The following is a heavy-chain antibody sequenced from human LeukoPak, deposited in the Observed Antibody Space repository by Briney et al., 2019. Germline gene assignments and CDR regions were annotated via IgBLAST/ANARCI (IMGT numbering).Heavy chain of an antibody. CDR3: ASGGQTELYGMDV. J-gene: IGHJ6*02. CDR1: GFTFSSYA. Sequence: GGSLRLSCAASGFTFSSYAMHWVRQAPGKGLEWEAVISYDGSNKYYADSVKGRFTISRDNSKNTLYLQMNSLRAEDTAVYYCASGGQTELYGMDVWGQGTTVTVSS. CDR2: ISYDGSNK. V-gene: IGHV3-30-3*01. D-gene: IGHD1-26*01.